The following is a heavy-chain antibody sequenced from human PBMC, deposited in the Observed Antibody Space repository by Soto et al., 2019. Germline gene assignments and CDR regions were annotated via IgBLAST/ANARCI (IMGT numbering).Heavy chain of an antibody. CDR3: ARDGGRSYYFAY. CDR1: GGSISSGGYY. CDR2: IYYSGST. V-gene: IGHV4-31*03. J-gene: IGHJ4*02. D-gene: IGHD6-6*01. Sequence: PSETLSLTCTVSGGSISSGGYYWSWIRQHPGKGLEWIGYIYYSGSTYYNPSLKSRVTISVDTSKNQFSLKLSSVTAADTAVYYCARDGGRSYYFAYWGQGTLDTVSS.